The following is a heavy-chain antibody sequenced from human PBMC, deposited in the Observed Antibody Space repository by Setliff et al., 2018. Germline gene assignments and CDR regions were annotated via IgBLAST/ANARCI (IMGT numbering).Heavy chain of an antibody. CDR3: ARSSLPGKGWYDY. Sequence: GGSLRLSCEASGFSFSNYAMNWVRQAPGKGLEWVASISGSSASIYYADSVKGRLTISRDNVKNLLYLQMSGLRAEDTAVYYCARSSLPGKGWYDYWGQGTLVTVSS. CDR2: ISGSSASI. CDR1: GFSFSNYA. D-gene: IGHD2-15*01. V-gene: IGHV3-21*06. J-gene: IGHJ4*02.